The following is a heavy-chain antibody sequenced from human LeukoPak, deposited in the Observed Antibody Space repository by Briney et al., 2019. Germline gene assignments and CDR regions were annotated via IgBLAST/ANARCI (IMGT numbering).Heavy chain of an antibody. CDR1: GFTFSSYG. D-gene: IGHD6-13*01. J-gene: IGHJ6*03. Sequence: SGGSLRLSCAASGFTFSSYGMSWVRQAPGKGLEWVSAISGSGGSTYYADSVKGRFTISRDNSKNTLYLQMNSLRAEDTAVYYCAKRYSSSWYVSYYYYYMDVWGKGPTVAISS. CDR2: ISGSGGST. CDR3: AKRYSSSWYVSYYYYYMDV. V-gene: IGHV3-23*01.